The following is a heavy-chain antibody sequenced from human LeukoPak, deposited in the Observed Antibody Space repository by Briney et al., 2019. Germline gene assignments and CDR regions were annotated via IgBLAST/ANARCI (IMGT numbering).Heavy chain of an antibody. V-gene: IGHV4-34*01. Sequence: GSLRLSCAASGFTFSSYWMGWIRQPPGKGLEWIGEINHSGSTNYNPSLKSRVTISVDTSKNQFSLKLSSVTAADTAVYYCASLTYCSSTSCYVFSDYWGQGTLVTVSS. CDR3: ASLTYCSSTSCYVFSDY. J-gene: IGHJ4*02. D-gene: IGHD2-2*01. CDR2: INHSGST. CDR1: GFTFSSYW.